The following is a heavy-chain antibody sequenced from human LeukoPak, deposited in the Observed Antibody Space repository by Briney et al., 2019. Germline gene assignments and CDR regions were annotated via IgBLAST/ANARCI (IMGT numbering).Heavy chain of an antibody. V-gene: IGHV2-5*02. J-gene: IGHJ4*02. CDR3: VHTGYHYDSSGYYY. CDR2: IYWDDDK. D-gene: IGHD3-22*01. CDR1: GFSLSTSGVG. Sequence: SGPTLVNPTQTLTLTCTFSGFSLSTSGVGVGWIRQPPGKALEWLALIYWDDDKRYSPSLRSRLTITKDTSKNQVVLTMTNMDPVDTGTYYYVHTGYHYDSSGYYYWGQGTLATVSS.